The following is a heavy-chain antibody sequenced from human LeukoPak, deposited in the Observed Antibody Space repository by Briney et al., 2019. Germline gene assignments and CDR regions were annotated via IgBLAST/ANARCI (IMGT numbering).Heavy chain of an antibody. V-gene: IGHV3-30*02. Sequence: GGSLRPSCTASGFTFSSYVLTWFRKAPGKGLEGVAFIRYNVSNKYYADSVKGRFTISRDNSKNTLYLQMNSLRAEYTAVYYCAKDTLLSRWPGAFDIWGQGTMVTVSS. J-gene: IGHJ3*02. D-gene: IGHD4-23*01. CDR2: IRYNVSNK. CDR1: GFTFSSYV. CDR3: AKDTLLSRWPGAFDI.